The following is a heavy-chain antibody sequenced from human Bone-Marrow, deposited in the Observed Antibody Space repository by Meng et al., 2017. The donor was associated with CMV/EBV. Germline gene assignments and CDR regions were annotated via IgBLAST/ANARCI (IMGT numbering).Heavy chain of an antibody. CDR3: ARDRGRYFDN. CDR1: GFTVITTY. Sequence: GGSLRLSCAASGFTVITTYMSWVRQAPGKGLEWVSLIYSGGGIHYADSVKGRFTISRDNSTNTLYLQMRSLRPEDTAVYYCARDRGRYFDNWAQGTLVTFSS. D-gene: IGHD3-16*01. J-gene: IGHJ4*02. CDR2: IYSGGGI. V-gene: IGHV3-66*02.